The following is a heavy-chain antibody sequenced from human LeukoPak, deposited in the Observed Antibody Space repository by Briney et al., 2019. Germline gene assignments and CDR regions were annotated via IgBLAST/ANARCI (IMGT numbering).Heavy chain of an antibody. D-gene: IGHD2-2*01. CDR2: TYHSGST. Sequence: SETLSLTCTVSGYSISSGYYWGWIRQPPGKGLEWIGSTYHSGSTYYNPSLKSRVTISVDTSKNQFSLKLSSVTAADTAVYYCARVNQLLTNWFDPWGQGTLVTVSS. CDR1: GYSISSGYY. V-gene: IGHV4-38-2*02. CDR3: ARVNQLLTNWFDP. J-gene: IGHJ5*02.